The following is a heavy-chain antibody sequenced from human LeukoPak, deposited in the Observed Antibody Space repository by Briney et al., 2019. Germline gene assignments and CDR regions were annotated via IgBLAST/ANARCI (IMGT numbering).Heavy chain of an antibody. CDR3: ARIVNYYYNYMDV. J-gene: IGHJ6*03. Sequence: SETLSLTCTVSGGSISSSSYYWGWIRQPPGKGLEWIGSIYYTGSTYYNPSLKSRVTISVDTSKNQFSLKLSSATAADTAVFYCARIVNYYYNYMDVWGKGTTVTVS. V-gene: IGHV4-39*07. CDR1: GGSISSSSYY. D-gene: IGHD2-15*01. CDR2: IYYTGST.